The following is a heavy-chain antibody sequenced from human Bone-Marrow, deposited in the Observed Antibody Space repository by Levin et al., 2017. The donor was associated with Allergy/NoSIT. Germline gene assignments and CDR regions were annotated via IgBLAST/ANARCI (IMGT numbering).Heavy chain of an antibody. CDR2: IIPVFGTP. D-gene: IGHD1-1*01. J-gene: IGHJ6*02. V-gene: IGHV1-69*06. CDR3: ARGSMASSYYNLDV. Sequence: SVKVSCKASGGSITTNTITWVRQAPGQGLEWMAGIIPVFGTPDYAQKFQDRVTITVDRSTNAVYLELTSLRPNDTAVYYCARGSMASSYYNLDVWGQGTTVTVSS. CDR1: GGSITTNT.